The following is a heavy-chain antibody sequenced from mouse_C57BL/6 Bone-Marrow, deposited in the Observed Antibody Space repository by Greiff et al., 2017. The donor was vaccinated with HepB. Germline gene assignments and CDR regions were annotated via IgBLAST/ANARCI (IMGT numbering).Heavy chain of an antibody. CDR3: TKGGYYGSRAWFAY. D-gene: IGHD1-1*01. V-gene: IGHV1-5*01. J-gene: IGHJ3*01. Sequence: VQLQQSGTVLARPGASVKMSCKTSGYTFTSYWMHWVNQRPGQGLEWIGAIYPGNSDTSYNQKFKGKAKLTAVTSASTAYMELSSLTNEDSAVYYCTKGGYYGSRAWFAYWGQGTLVTVSA. CDR1: GYTFTSYW. CDR2: IYPGNSDT.